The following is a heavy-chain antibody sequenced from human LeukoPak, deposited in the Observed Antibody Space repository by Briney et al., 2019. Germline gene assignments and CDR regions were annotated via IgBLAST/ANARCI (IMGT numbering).Heavy chain of an antibody. Sequence: PGGSLRLSCAASGFTFRTYWMSWVRQAPGKGLEWVSVIYSGGSTYYADSVKGRFTLSRDNSKNTLYLQMNRTEDTAVYYCARTLYHYDSSGYWFDYWGQGTLVTVSS. V-gene: IGHV3-53*01. J-gene: IGHJ4*02. CDR3: ARTLYHYDSSGYWFDY. CDR1: GFTFRTYW. CDR2: IYSGGST. D-gene: IGHD3-22*01.